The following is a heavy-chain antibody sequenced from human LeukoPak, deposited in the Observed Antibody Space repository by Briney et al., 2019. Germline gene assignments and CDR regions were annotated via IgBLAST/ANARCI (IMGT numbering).Heavy chain of an antibody. Sequence: GGSLRLSCTASGFTFSSYWMHWVRQAPGKGLMWVSRIVSDGSDTSHADSVKGRFTISRDNARNTLYLQMNSLRAEDTAVYYCARDHSVGSPFDSWGQGTLVTVSS. CDR1: GFTFSSYW. D-gene: IGHD5/OR15-5a*01. V-gene: IGHV3-74*01. CDR3: ARDHSVGSPFDS. J-gene: IGHJ4*02. CDR2: IVSDGSDT.